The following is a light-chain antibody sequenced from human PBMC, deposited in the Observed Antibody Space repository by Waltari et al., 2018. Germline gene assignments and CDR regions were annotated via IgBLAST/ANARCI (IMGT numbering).Light chain of an antibody. CDR2: DAS. CDR1: QSLSDRH. Sequence: ENVLTQSPATLSLSPGESASLSCGASQSLSDRHLAWYQQKPGLAPRLLIYDASKRATGVPDRFSGSRSGTDFTLTISRLEPEDFAVYYCQRFASSEFTFGPGTKVDI. V-gene: IGKV3D-20*01. J-gene: IGKJ3*01. CDR3: QRFASSEFT.